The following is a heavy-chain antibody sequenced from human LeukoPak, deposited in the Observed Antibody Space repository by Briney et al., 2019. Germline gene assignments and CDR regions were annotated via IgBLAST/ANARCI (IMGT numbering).Heavy chain of an antibody. V-gene: IGHV3-23*01. CDR3: AKVWLWFGDRAVF. J-gene: IGHJ4*02. Sequence: PGGTLRLSCAASGFTFSIYGMTWVRQAPGKGLECISTISGSGGNTYYADSVKGRFTISRDNSKNTLYLQMNSLRAEDTAVYYCAKVWLWFGDRAVFWGQGTLVTVSS. CDR2: ISGSGGNT. CDR1: GFTFSIYG. D-gene: IGHD3-10*01.